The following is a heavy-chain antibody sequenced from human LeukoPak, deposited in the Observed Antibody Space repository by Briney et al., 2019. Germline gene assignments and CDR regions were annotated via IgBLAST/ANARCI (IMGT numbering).Heavy chain of an antibody. D-gene: IGHD2-15*01. CDR3: VRDVAPLPFDY. J-gene: IGHJ4*02. V-gene: IGHV1-18*01. CDR1: GYPLSSHG. Sequence: ASVKVSCKASGYPLSSHGISWVRQAPGQGLEWMGWISAYNGNTDYAQNLQGRVTMTTDTSTNTAYMELGSLRSDDTAVYYCVRDVAPLPFDYWGQGTLVTVSS. CDR2: ISAYNGNT.